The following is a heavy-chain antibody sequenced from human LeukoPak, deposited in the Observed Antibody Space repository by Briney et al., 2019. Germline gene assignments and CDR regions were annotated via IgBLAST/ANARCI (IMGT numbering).Heavy chain of an antibody. V-gene: IGHV4-59*01. CDR1: GASITNYY. CDR3: ARGKWELLPFDY. J-gene: IGHJ4*02. Sequence: SETLSLTCTVSGASITNYYWSWMRQSPEKGLEWIGTIYRSVSTNYNLSLKSRVTISIDTSKNQFSLRLTSVTAADTAVYYCARGKWELLPFDYWGQGTLVTVSS. D-gene: IGHD1-26*01. CDR2: IYRSVST.